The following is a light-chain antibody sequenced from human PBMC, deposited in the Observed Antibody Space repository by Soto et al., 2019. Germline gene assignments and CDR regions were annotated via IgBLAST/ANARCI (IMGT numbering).Light chain of an antibody. V-gene: IGKV3-20*01. CDR3: QQYGSSRT. J-gene: IGKJ5*01. CDR2: GAS. Sequence: DIVMTQSPDSLAVSLGERATLSCRASQSVSNNYLAWYQQKPGQAPRLLIYGASNRATGIPDRFSGSGSGTDFTLTISRLEPEDFAVYYCQQYGSSRTFGQGTRLENK. CDR1: QSVSNNY.